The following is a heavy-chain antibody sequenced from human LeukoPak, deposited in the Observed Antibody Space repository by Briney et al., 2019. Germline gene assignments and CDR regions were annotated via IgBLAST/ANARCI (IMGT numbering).Heavy chain of an antibody. CDR3: AREGLAAAWGVRYYFDY. Sequence: PSETLSLXCTVSGGSISSGSYYWSWIRQPAGKGLEWIGRIYTSGSTNYNPSLKSRVTISVDTSKNQFSLKLSSVTAADTAVYYCAREGLAAAWGVRYYFDYWGQGTLVTVSS. CDR1: GGSISSGSYY. V-gene: IGHV4-61*02. CDR2: IYTSGST. D-gene: IGHD6-13*01. J-gene: IGHJ4*02.